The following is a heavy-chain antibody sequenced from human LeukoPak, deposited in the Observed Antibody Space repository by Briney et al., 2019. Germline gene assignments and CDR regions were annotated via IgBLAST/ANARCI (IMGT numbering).Heavy chain of an antibody. V-gene: IGHV3-30*18. CDR2: ISYDGSNK. CDR1: GFTFSSYG. CDR3: AKDLLATGYADFDY. Sequence: PGGSLRLSCAASGFTFSSYGMHWVRQAPGKGLEWVAVISYDGSNKYYADSVKGRFTISRDNSKNTLYLQMNSLRAEDTAVYYCAKDLLATGYADFDYWGQGTLVTVSS. D-gene: IGHD3-9*01. J-gene: IGHJ4*02.